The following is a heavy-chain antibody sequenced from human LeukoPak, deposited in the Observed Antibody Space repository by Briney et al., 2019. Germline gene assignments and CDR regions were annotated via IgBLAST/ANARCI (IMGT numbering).Heavy chain of an antibody. D-gene: IGHD6-13*01. V-gene: IGHV1-46*03. CDR3: ARVVKQQLVHYYFDY. Sequence: ASVKVSCKASGYTFTAYYMHWVRQAPGQGLEWMGIINPSGGSTSYAQKFQGRVTMTRDTSTSTVYMELSSLRSEDTAVYYCARVVKQQLVHYYFDYWGQGTLVTVSS. CDR2: INPSGGST. J-gene: IGHJ4*02. CDR1: GYTFTAYY.